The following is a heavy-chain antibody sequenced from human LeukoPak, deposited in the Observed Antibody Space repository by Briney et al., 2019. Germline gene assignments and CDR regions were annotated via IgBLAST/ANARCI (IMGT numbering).Heavy chain of an antibody. J-gene: IGHJ4*02. CDR3: AGGPPY. CDR2: ISTDGSTT. V-gene: IGHV3-74*01. CDR1: GFTFSSYW. Sequence: GGSLRLSCAASGFTFSSYWMHWVRHAPGKGLVWVSRISTDGSTTTYADSVKGRFTISRDNAKNTAYLQMNSLRAEDTAVYYCAGGPPYWGQGNLVTVSS.